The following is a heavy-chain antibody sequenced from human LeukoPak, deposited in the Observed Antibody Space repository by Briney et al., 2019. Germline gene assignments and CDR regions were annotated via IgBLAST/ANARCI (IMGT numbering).Heavy chain of an antibody. CDR1: GFTVSSNY. CDR2: IYSGGST. Sequence: GGSLRLSCAASGFTVSSNYMSWVRQAPGKGLEGVSVIYSGGSTYYADSVKGRFTISRHDSKNTLYLQMNSLRAEDTAVYYCASPYSGDYYYYGMDVWGQGTTVTVSS. J-gene: IGHJ6*02. V-gene: IGHV3-53*04. D-gene: IGHD2-15*01. CDR3: ASPYSGDYYYYGMDV.